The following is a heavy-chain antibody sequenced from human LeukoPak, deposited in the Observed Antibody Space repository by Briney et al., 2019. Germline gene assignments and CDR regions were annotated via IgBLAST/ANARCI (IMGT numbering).Heavy chain of an antibody. CDR1: GFTFSSYS. Sequence: GGSLRLSCAASGFTFSSYSMNWVRQAPGKGLEWVSSTSSSSSYIYYADSVKGRFTISRDNAKNSLYLQMNSLRAEDTAVYYCARDLSSWYHYFDYWGQGTLVTVSS. J-gene: IGHJ4*02. D-gene: IGHD6-13*01. V-gene: IGHV3-21*01. CDR2: TSSSSSYI. CDR3: ARDLSSWYHYFDY.